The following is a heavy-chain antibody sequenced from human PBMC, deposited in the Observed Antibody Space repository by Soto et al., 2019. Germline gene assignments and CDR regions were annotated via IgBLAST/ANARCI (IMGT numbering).Heavy chain of an antibody. CDR1: GFSLGTRGVG. CDR2: IYRDDDK. CDR3: VHKDTNNNNSYIEH. Sequence: ITVKESGPNLVKPSQTLTRTCAFPGFSLGTRGVGVGWVRQPPGTAPERLALIYRDDDKRHRPSLKSRLSITKDTSKDQLVSTMANMYPVNTATYYCVHKDTNNNNSYIEHWGRGTLVTVSS. D-gene: IGHD4-4*01. V-gene: IGHV2-5*02. J-gene: IGHJ2*01.